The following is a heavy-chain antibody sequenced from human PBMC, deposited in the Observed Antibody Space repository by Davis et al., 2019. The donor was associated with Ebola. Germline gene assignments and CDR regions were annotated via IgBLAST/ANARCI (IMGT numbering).Heavy chain of an antibody. Sequence: PGGSLRLSCAASGFTFSSYAMHWVRQAPGKGLEWVAVISYDGSNKYYADSVKGRFTISRDNSKNTLYLQMNSLRAEDTAVYYCASSLYYDFWSGPPPFDYWGQGTLVTVSS. CDR3: ASSLYYDFWSGPPPFDY. CDR1: GFTFSSYA. D-gene: IGHD3-3*01. J-gene: IGHJ4*02. V-gene: IGHV3-30-3*01. CDR2: ISYDGSNK.